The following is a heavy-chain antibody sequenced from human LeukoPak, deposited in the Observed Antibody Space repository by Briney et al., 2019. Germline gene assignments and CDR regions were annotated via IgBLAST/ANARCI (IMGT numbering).Heavy chain of an antibody. CDR3: ARSSSSGYFYIDY. V-gene: IGHV4-59*01. D-gene: IGHD3-22*01. CDR1: GDSISSYY. Sequence: PSETLSLTCTVSGDSISSYYWSWIRQFPGKGLEWIGYIHYSGSTNYNPSLQSRVTMSTDTPKKQFFMKLTSVTAADTAVYCCARSSSSGYFYIDYWGQGTLVTVSS. CDR2: IHYSGST. J-gene: IGHJ4*02.